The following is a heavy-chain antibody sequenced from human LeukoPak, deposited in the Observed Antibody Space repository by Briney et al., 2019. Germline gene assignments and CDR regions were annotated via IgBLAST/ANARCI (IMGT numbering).Heavy chain of an antibody. CDR2: IYDSETT. Sequence: SETLSLTCTVSGVSMRNHYWSWIRQPPGKGLEWIGYIYDSETTNYNPSLKSRVTMSLDTSKNRFSLKLSSVTAADTALYYCATRPGGSTWHGVFDFWSRGTLVTVSS. D-gene: IGHD6-13*01. V-gene: IGHV4-59*11. J-gene: IGHJ4*02. CDR1: GVSMRNHY. CDR3: ATRPGGSTWHGVFDF.